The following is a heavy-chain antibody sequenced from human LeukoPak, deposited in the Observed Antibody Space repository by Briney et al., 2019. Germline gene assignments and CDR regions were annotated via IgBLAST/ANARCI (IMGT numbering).Heavy chain of an antibody. V-gene: IGHV4-39*01. CDR1: GGSIISSSYY. J-gene: IGHJ3*02. CDR2: IYYSGST. D-gene: IGHD3-22*01. Sequence: SETLSLTCTVSGGSIISSSYYWGWIRQPPGKGLEWIGSIYYSGSTYYNPSLKSRVTISVDTSKNQFSLKLSSVTAADTAVYYCASLYYYDSSGYFSLDAFDIWGQGTMVTVSS. CDR3: ASLYYYDSSGYFSLDAFDI.